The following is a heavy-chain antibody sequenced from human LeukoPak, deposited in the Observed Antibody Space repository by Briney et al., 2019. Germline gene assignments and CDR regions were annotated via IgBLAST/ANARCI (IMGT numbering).Heavy chain of an antibody. V-gene: IGHV1-2*02. CDR3: ARDLVTACPVWFDP. Sequence: ASVKVSCKASGYTFTGYYMHWVRQAPGQGLEWMGWINPNSGGTNYAQKFQGRVTMTRDTSISTAYMELSRLRSDDTAVYYCARDLVTACPVWFDPWGQGTLVTVSS. CDR2: INPNSGGT. J-gene: IGHJ5*02. D-gene: IGHD3-10*01. CDR1: GYTFTGYY.